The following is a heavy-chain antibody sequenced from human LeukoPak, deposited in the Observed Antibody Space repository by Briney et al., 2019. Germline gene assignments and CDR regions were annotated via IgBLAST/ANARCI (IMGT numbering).Heavy chain of an antibody. CDR2: ISSSGSTI. J-gene: IGHJ4*02. D-gene: IGHD1-26*01. V-gene: IGHV3-11*01. CDR1: GFTFSDYY. Sequence: GGSLGLSCAASGFTFSDYYMSWIRQAPGKGLEWVSYISSSGSTIYYADSVKGRFTISRDNAKNSLYLQMNSLRAEDTALYYCARDSRIVGATMGSGLFDYWGQGTLVTVSS. CDR3: ARDSRIVGATMGSGLFDY.